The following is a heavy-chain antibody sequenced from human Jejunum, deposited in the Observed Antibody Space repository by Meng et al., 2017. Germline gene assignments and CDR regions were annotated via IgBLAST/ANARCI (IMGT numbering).Heavy chain of an antibody. CDR3: AREGGENRRGGDYSMDV. CDR2: ISYDGSNK. Sequence: GGSLRLSCAASGFTFSPYAMHWVRQAPGKGLEWVAVISYDGSNKYYADSVRGRFTISRDNSKNTLYMQRNSPRAEDAAVYYWAREGGENRRGGDYSMDVWGQGTTVTVSS. CDR1: GFTFSPYA. D-gene: IGHD3-16*01. V-gene: IGHV3-30*04. J-gene: IGHJ6*02.